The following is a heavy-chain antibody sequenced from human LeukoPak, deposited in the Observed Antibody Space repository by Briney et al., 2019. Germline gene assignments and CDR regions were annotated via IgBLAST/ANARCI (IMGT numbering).Heavy chain of an antibody. CDR1: GGSIRYSSYY. Sequence: PSETLSLTCSVAGGSIRYSSYYWTWIRQPPGRGLEWIGNIHSSGSTDYNPSLKSRVTISVDTSKNQFSLKLSSVTAADTAVYYCARHIGGRYYYYYMDVWGKGTTVTISS. CDR3: ARHIGGRYYYYYMDV. V-gene: IGHV4-39*01. CDR2: IHSSGST. J-gene: IGHJ6*03. D-gene: IGHD3-16*02.